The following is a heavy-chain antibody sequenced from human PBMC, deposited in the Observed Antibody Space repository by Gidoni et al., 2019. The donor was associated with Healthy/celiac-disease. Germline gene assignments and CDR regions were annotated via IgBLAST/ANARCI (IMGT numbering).Heavy chain of an antibody. Sequence: QVPLVESGGGVVQPGRSLCRPCHGSAVTFSRYGMHWVRQAPGPGMEWVAGISYDGSNKYVADSVKGRFTISRDNSKNKLYLKMNSLRAEDTAVYYCARLTGYSYGLGFDYWGQGTLVTVSS. CDR2: ISYDGSNK. CDR1: AVTFSRYG. D-gene: IGHD5-18*01. CDR3: ARLTGYSYGLGFDY. V-gene: IGHV3-30-3*01. J-gene: IGHJ4*02.